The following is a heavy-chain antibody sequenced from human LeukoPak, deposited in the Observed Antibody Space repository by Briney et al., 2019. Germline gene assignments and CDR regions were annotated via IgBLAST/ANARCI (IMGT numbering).Heavy chain of an antibody. Sequence: SETLSLTCAVYGGSFSGYYWSWIRQPPGKGLEWIGEINHSGSTNYNPSLKSRVTISVDTSKNQFSLKLSSVTAADTAVYYCARGLYDFWSGYYIAWFDPWGQGALVTVSS. CDR2: INHSGST. CDR3: ARGLYDFWSGYYIAWFDP. CDR1: GGSFSGYY. J-gene: IGHJ5*02. D-gene: IGHD3-3*01. V-gene: IGHV4-34*01.